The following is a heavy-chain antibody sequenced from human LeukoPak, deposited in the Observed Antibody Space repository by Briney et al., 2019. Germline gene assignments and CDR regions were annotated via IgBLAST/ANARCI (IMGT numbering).Heavy chain of an antibody. CDR3: ARQGIDAFDI. Sequence: SETLSLTCTVSGGSISSHYWSWIRQPPGKGLEWIAYIYYTGTRNYNPSLKSRVTISVDTSKNQISLRLSSVTAADTAVCYCARQGIDAFDIWGQGTLVTVSS. CDR2: IYYTGTR. J-gene: IGHJ3*02. CDR1: GGSISSHY. V-gene: IGHV4-59*08.